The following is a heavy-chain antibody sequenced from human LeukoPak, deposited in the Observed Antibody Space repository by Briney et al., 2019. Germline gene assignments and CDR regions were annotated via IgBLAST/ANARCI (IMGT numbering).Heavy chain of an antibody. CDR1: GFTFDDYA. CDR2: ISWNSGSI. V-gene: IGHV3-9*01. J-gene: IGHJ4*02. D-gene: IGHD3-3*01. Sequence: PGRSLRLSCAASGFTFDDYAMHWVRQAPGKGLEWVSGISWNSGSIGYADSVKGRFTISRDNAKNSLYLQMNSLRAEDTALYYCAKGLHTYYDFWRGSWMDYWGQGTLVTVSS. CDR3: AKGLHTYYDFWRGSWMDY.